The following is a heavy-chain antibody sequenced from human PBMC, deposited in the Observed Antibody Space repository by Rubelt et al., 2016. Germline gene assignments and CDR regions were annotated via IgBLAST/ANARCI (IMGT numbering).Heavy chain of an antibody. CDR1: GGTFSSYA. D-gene: IGHD3-10*01. J-gene: IGHJ5*02. V-gene: IGHV1-18*01. CDR3: ARASSGSSYDPDVNWFDP. CDR2: ISAYNGNT. Sequence: KPGSSVKVSCKASGGTFSSYAISWVRQAPGQGLEWMGWISAYNGNTNYAQKLQGRVTMTTDTSTSTAYMELRSLRSDDTAVYYCARASSGSSYDPDVNWFDPWGQGTLVTVSS.